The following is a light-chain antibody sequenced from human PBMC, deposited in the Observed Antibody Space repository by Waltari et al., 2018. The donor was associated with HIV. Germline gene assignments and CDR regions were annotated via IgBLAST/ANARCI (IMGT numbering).Light chain of an antibody. CDR2: GNT. CDR1: SSNIGAGYD. V-gene: IGLV1-40*01. CDR3: QSYDNSLSGHWG. Sequence: QSALTQPPSVSGAPGQRVTISCTGRSSNIGAGYDVHWYQQLPGTAPKLLIYGNTNRPSGVPDRFSGSKSGTSASLAITGLQTEDEGTYYCQSYDNSLSGHWGFGGGTKLTVL. J-gene: IGLJ3*02.